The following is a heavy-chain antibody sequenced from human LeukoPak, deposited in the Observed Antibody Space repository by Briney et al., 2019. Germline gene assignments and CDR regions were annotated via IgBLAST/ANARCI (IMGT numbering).Heavy chain of an antibody. CDR2: MNPNSGNT. Sequence: ASVKVSCKASGYTFTSYDINWVRQATGQGLEWMGWMNPNSGNTGYAQKFQGRVTMTRNTSISTAYMELSSLRSEDTAVYYCARGKHSQLLLENWFDPWGQGTLVTVSS. V-gene: IGHV1-8*01. D-gene: IGHD2-15*01. CDR3: ARGKHSQLLLENWFDP. CDR1: GYTFTSYD. J-gene: IGHJ5*02.